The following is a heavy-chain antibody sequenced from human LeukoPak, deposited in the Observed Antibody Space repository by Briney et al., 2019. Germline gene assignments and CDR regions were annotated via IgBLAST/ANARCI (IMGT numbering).Heavy chain of an antibody. Sequence: SETLSLTCTVSGGSLSSYYWSWIRQPPGKGLEWIGYIYYSGSTNYNPSLKSRVTISVDTSKNQFSLKLSSVTAADTAVYYCARAAAARSYNWFDPWGQGTLVTVSS. CDR1: GGSLSSYY. D-gene: IGHD6-6*01. CDR3: ARAAAARSYNWFDP. CDR2: IYYSGST. V-gene: IGHV4-59*08. J-gene: IGHJ5*02.